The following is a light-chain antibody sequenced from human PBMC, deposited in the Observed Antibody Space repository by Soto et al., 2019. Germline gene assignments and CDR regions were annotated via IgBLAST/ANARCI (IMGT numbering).Light chain of an antibody. Sequence: EIVLTQSPGTLSLSPGERATLSCRASQSVSRSHSSYLAWYQQKPGQAPRLLIYDASSRATGIPDRYSGSGSGTDFTLTISRLEPEDFAVYYCHHYGSSPIFTFGPGTKVDIK. J-gene: IGKJ3*01. V-gene: IGKV3-20*01. CDR3: HHYGSSPIFT. CDR1: QSVSRSHSSY. CDR2: DAS.